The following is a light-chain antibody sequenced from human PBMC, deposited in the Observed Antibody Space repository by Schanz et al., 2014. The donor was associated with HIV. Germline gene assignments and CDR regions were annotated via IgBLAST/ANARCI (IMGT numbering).Light chain of an antibody. CDR2: DVS. CDR3: NSYTSTATVI. CDR1: SIDVGGYDY. J-gene: IGLJ2*01. V-gene: IGLV2-14*03. Sequence: QSALTQPPSASGSPGQSVTISCTGTSIDVGGYDYVSWYQQHPDKAPRLIIYDVSNRPSGVSSRFSGSKSGSAASLTISGLQADDEAHYYCNSYTSTATVIFGVGTKLTVL.